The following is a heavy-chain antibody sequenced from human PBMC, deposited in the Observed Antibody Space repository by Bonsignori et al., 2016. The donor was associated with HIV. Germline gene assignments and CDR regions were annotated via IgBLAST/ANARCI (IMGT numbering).Heavy chain of an antibody. V-gene: IGHV1-69*01. CDR3: ARGVVAYSVSYTYMDV. CDR2: ILPRLNAP. J-gene: IGHJ6*03. D-gene: IGHD5-12*01. Sequence: WVRQAPGQGLEWMGGILPRLNAPNYSQKFRGRVTITADESTRTAHLELSSLRSDDTAVYYCARGVVAYSVSYTYMDVWGKGTPVTVS.